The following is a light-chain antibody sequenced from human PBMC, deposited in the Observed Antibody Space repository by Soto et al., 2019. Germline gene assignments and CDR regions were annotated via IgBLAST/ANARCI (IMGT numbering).Light chain of an antibody. CDR3: QQYNNWPRT. V-gene: IGKV3-15*01. J-gene: IGKJ1*01. Sequence: IVMTQSPAALALSPWKGATLSCRASQSVSSNLAWYQQKPGQAPRLLIYGASTRATGIPARFSGSGSGTEFTLTISSLQSEDFAVYYCQQYNNWPRTFGQGTKVDIK. CDR1: QSVSSN. CDR2: GAS.